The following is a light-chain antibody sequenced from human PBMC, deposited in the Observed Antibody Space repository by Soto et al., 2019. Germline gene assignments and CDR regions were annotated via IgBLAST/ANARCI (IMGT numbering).Light chain of an antibody. CDR3: QQYGSSPYT. Sequence: EILLTQSPGTLSLSPGERATLSCRASQSVRNSYLAWYQQKPGQAPRLLIYGASGRATGIPDRFSGSGSGTDFTLTTSRLEPEDFAVYYCQQYGSSPYTFGQGTKLEIK. V-gene: IGKV3-20*01. J-gene: IGKJ2*01. CDR1: QSVRNSY. CDR2: GAS.